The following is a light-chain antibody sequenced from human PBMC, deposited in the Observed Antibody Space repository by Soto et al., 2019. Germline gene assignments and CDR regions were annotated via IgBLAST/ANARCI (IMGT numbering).Light chain of an antibody. V-gene: IGLV2-14*01. CDR3: SSYTSSSTLYV. Sequence: QSVLTQPASVSGSPGQSFTISCTGTSSDVGGYNYVSWYQQHRGKAPKLMIYEVSNRPSGVSNRFSGSKSGNTASLTISGLQAEDEADYYCSSYTSSSTLYVFGTGTKVTVL. CDR1: SSDVGGYNY. J-gene: IGLJ1*01. CDR2: EVS.